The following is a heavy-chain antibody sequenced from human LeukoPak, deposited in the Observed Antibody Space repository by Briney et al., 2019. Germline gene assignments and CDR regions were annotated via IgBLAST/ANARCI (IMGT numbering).Heavy chain of an antibody. D-gene: IGHD3-22*01. Sequence: PGGSLRLSCAASGFTFSSYAMHWVRQAPGKGLEWVAVISYDGSNKYYADSVKGRFTISRDNSKNTLYLQMNSLRAEDTAVYYCAREAYDSSGYIPRYYYYGMDVWGQGTTVTVSS. V-gene: IGHV3-30-3*01. CDR2: ISYDGSNK. CDR3: AREAYDSSGYIPRYYYYGMDV. J-gene: IGHJ6*02. CDR1: GFTFSSYA.